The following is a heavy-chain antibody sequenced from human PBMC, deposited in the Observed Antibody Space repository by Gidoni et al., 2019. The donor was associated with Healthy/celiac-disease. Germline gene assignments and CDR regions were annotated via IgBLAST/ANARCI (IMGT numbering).Heavy chain of an antibody. D-gene: IGHD6-6*01. V-gene: IGHV4-30-4*01. J-gene: IGHJ6*02. CDR2: SYYRVST. CDR3: ARDASIAARRSYYYYYGMDV. Sequence: QVQLQESGPGLVKPSQTLSLPCTVSGGSISRGDYYLRWIRQPPGKALEWIGYSYYRVSTYYNPSLKSRVTISVDASKNQFSLKLSSVTAADTAVYYCARDASIAARRSYYYYYGMDVWGQGTTVTVSS. CDR1: GGSISRGDYY.